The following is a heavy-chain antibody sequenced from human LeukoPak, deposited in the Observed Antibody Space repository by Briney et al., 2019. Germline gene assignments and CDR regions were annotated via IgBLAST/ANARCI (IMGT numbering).Heavy chain of an antibody. CDR1: GYTFTSYD. Sequence: ASVKVSCKASGYTFTSYDFNWVRQATGQRPEWMGWMSPNSGDTGYAQKFQDRVTMTRNTSISTAYMELSSLRSDDTAVYYCARDDLTGYYDSSGYYPVWGQGTLVTVSS. CDR3: ARDDLTGYYDSSGYYPV. D-gene: IGHD3-22*01. V-gene: IGHV1-8*01. CDR2: MSPNSGDT. J-gene: IGHJ4*02.